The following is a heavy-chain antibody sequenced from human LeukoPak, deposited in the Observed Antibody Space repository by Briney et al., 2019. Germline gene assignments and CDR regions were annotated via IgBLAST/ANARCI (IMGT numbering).Heavy chain of an antibody. CDR2: IYPGDSDT. V-gene: IGHV5-51*01. J-gene: IGHJ6*03. CDR1: GYSFTSYW. CDR3: ARHGGRGSSWLDYYYYYYMDV. Sequence: PGESLKISCKGSGYSFTSYWIGWVRQMPGKGLEWMGIIYPGDSDTRYSPSFQGQVTTSADKSISTAYLQWSSLKASDTAMYYCARHGGRGSSWLDYYYYYYMDVWGKGTTVTVSS. D-gene: IGHD6-13*01.